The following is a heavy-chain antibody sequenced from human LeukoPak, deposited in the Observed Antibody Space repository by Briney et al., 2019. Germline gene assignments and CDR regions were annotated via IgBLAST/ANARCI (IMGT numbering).Heavy chain of an antibody. CDR3: ARDLGLWFTGILDY. CDR2: ISYDGSNK. V-gene: IGHV3-30-3*01. CDR1: GFTFSSYA. D-gene: IGHD5-18*01. Sequence: GGSLRLSCAASGFTFSSYAMHWVRQAPGKGLEWVAVISYDGSNKYYADSVKGRFTISRDNSKNTLYLQMNSLRAEDTAVYYCARDLGLWFTGILDYWGQGTLLTVSS. J-gene: IGHJ4*02.